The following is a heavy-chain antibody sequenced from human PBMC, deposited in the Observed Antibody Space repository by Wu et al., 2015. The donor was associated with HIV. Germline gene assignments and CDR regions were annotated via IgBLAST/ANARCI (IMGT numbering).Heavy chain of an antibody. CDR3: ARDRPGHYDFWSGSLDP. CDR2: INPSGGST. D-gene: IGHD3-3*01. J-gene: IGHJ5*02. V-gene: IGHV1-46*01. CDR1: GYTFSSYY. Sequence: QVQLLQSGAEVKKPGASMKLSCKASGYTFSSYYVHWVRQAPGQGLEWMGIINPSGGSTSYAQKFQGRVTMTRDTSISTAYMELSRLRSDDTAVYYCARDRPGHYDFWSGSLDPWGQGTLVTVSS.